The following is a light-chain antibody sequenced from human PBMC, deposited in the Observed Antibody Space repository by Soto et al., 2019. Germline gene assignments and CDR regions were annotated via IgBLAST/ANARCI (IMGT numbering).Light chain of an antibody. CDR1: QSVSSSY. J-gene: IGKJ4*01. V-gene: IGKV3D-7*01. CDR3: QDDYSLLT. CDR2: GAS. Sequence: IVLPRSRATVSLCLWEKGKSAVWASQSVSSSYLAWYQQKPGQAPRLLIYGASTRATAIPARFSGSGSGTDFTLTVSSLQPEDFAVYYCQDDYSLLTFGGGTKVDIK.